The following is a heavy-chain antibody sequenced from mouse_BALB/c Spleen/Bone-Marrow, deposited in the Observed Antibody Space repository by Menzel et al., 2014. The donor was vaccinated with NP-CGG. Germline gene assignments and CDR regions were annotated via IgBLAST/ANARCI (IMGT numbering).Heavy chain of an antibody. CDR3: AFYYYGSSLFAY. V-gene: IGHV14-3*02. CDR2: IDPANGNT. J-gene: IGHJ3*01. Sequence: DVKLVESGAELVKPGASVKLSCTASGFNTKDTYMHWVKQRPEQGLEWIGRIDPANGNTKYDPKFQGKASITADTSSNTAYLQLSSLTSEDTAVYYCAFYYYGSSLFAYWGQGTLVTVSA. CDR1: GFNTKDTY. D-gene: IGHD1-1*01.